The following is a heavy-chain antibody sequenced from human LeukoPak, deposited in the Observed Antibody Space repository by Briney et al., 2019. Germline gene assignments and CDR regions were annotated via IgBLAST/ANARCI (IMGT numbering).Heavy chain of an antibody. CDR2: IYYSGST. D-gene: IGHD4-23*01. Sequence: PSETLSLTCNVSGGSISSGHYWSWIRQHPGKALEWFGFIYYSGSTYYNPSLKSRFVISVDTAKNQFSLKVSSVTAADTAVYYCARDFTGGNGHDSWGQGTLVTVSS. J-gene: IGHJ4*02. CDR3: ARDFTGGNGHDS. CDR1: GGSISSGHY. V-gene: IGHV4-31*03.